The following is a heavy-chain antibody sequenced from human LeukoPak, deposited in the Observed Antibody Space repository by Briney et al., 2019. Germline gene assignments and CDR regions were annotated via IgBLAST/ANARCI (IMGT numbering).Heavy chain of an antibody. CDR2: FDPEDGET. Sequence: ASVKVSCKVSGYTLTELSMHWVRQAPGKGLEWMGGFDPEDGETIYAQKFQGRVTMTEDTSTDTAYMELSSLRSEDTAVYYCATGGIRALGFDYWGQGTLVTVSS. D-gene: IGHD3-16*01. V-gene: IGHV1-24*01. J-gene: IGHJ4*02. CDR3: ATGGIRALGFDY. CDR1: GYTLTELS.